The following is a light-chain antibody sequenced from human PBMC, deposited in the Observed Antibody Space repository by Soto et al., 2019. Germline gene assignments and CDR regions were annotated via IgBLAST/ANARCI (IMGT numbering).Light chain of an antibody. V-gene: IGLV2-23*01. CDR2: EGS. CDR3: CSYAGSSTWV. Sequence: QSALTQPASVSGSPGQSITISCTGTSSDVGSYNLVSWYQQHPGKAPKLMIYEGSKRPSGVSNRFSGSKSGNTASLTISGLQDADEADYYCCSYAGSSTWVFGGGTKLTVL. J-gene: IGLJ3*02. CDR1: SSDVGSYNL.